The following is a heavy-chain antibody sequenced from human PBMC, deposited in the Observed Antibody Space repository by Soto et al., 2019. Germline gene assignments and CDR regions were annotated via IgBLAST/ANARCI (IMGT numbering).Heavy chain of an antibody. CDR1: GCSVSTSR. J-gene: IGHJ4*02. CDR2: IYPGDSDT. V-gene: IGHV5-51*01. Sequence: PRGAVQISGEGFGCSVSTSRCAPVRQMPGKGLEWMGIIYPGDSDTKYSPSFQGQVTISADKSISTASLQWSSLKASDTAMYYCARHGAGFAYWGQGTLVTVSS. D-gene: IGHD6-13*01. CDR3: ARHGAGFAY.